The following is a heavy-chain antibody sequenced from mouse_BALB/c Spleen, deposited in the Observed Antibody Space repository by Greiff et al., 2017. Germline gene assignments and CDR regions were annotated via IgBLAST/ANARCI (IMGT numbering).Heavy chain of an antibody. Sequence: QVQLQQSGAELVRPGTSVKVSCKASGYAFTNYLIEWVKQRPGQGLEWIGVINPGSGGTNYNEKFKGKATLTADKSSSTAYMQLNSLTYDDSAVYFCARDRDYDYYAMDYWGQGTSVTVSS. D-gene: IGHD2-4*01. J-gene: IGHJ4*01. CDR2: INPGSGGT. V-gene: IGHV1-54*03. CDR3: ARDRDYDYYAMDY. CDR1: GYAFTNYL.